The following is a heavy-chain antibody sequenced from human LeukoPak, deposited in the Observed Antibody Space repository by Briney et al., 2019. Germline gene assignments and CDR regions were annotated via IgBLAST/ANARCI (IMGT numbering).Heavy chain of an antibody. CDR2: INHSGST. J-gene: IGHJ4*02. CDR3: ARGGFARSNYYGSGSYYNFLDY. CDR1: GGSFSGFY. V-gene: IGHV4-34*01. Sequence: SETLSLTCAVYGGSFSGFYWSWVRQPPGKGLEWIWEINHSGSTNYNPSLKSRVTISVDTSKNQFSLKLSSVTAADTAVYYCARGGFARSNYYGSGSYYNFLDYWGQGTLVTVSS. D-gene: IGHD3-10*01.